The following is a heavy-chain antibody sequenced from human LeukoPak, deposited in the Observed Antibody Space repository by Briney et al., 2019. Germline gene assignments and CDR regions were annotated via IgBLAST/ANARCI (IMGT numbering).Heavy chain of an antibody. Sequence: GGSLRLSCAASGFTFSDYILDWVRQAPGKGLEWVGRIRRGANSYTTEYAASVKGRFTISRDDSKNPLYLHMNSLKTEDTAVYHCSRDGGEGGNSAFDIWGQGTKVTVSS. CDR3: SRDGGEGGNSAFDI. D-gene: IGHD2-15*01. V-gene: IGHV3-72*01. J-gene: IGHJ3*02. CDR1: GFTFSDYI. CDR2: IRRGANSYTT.